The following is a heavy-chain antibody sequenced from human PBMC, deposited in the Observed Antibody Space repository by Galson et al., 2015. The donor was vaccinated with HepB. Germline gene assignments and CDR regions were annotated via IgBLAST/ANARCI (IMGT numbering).Heavy chain of an antibody. CDR2: IRSKANSYAT. Sequence: SLRLSCAASGFTFSGSAMHWVRQASGKGLEWVGRIRSKANSYATAYAASVKGRFTISRDDSKNTAYLQMNSLKTEDTAVYYCTRSPGAYYYDSSGYIPFDYWGQGTLVTVSS. D-gene: IGHD3-22*01. CDR1: GFTFSGSA. CDR3: TRSPGAYYYDSSGYIPFDY. V-gene: IGHV3-73*01. J-gene: IGHJ4*02.